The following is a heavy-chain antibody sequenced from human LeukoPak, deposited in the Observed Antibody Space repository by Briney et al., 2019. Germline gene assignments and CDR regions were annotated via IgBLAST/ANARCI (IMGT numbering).Heavy chain of an antibody. CDR2: ISSGSTYT. J-gene: IGHJ5*02. CDR3: ARNGYSGYDRLNWFDP. V-gene: IGHV3-11*03. D-gene: IGHD5-12*01. CDR1: GFTFSDYY. Sequence: GGSLRLSCAASGFTFSDYYMTWIRQAPGKGLEWVLSISSGSTYTNYADSVKGRFTISRDNAKNSLYLQMNSLRVEDTAVYYCARNGYSGYDRLNWFDPWGQGTLVTVSS.